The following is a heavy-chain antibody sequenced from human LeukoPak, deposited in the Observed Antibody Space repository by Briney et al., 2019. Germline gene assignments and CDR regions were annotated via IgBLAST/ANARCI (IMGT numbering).Heavy chain of an antibody. CDR2: IISVFGTT. Sequence: ASVKVSCKASGDTFSSHSLSWVRQAPGQGLEWMGRIISVFGTTNYAQKFQGRLTISADGSSRTAYMELSSLRSEDTAVYFCATEWADAFDIWGQGTMVTVSS. J-gene: IGHJ3*02. CDR1: GDTFSSHS. D-gene: IGHD1-26*01. V-gene: IGHV1-69*13. CDR3: ATEWADAFDI.